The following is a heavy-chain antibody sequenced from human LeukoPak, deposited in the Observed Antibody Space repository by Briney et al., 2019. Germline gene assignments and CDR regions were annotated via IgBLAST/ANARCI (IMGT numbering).Heavy chain of an antibody. CDR1: GGSISSYY. J-gene: IGHJ6*03. Sequence: SETLSLTCTVSGGSISSYYWSWIRQPPGKGLEWIGYIYYSGSTNYNPSLKSRVTISVDTSKNQFSLKLSSVTAADTAVYYCARAYYYGSGSYYRGYYYMDVWGKGTTVTISS. V-gene: IGHV4-59*01. D-gene: IGHD3-10*01. CDR3: ARAYYYGSGSYYRGYYYMDV. CDR2: IYYSGST.